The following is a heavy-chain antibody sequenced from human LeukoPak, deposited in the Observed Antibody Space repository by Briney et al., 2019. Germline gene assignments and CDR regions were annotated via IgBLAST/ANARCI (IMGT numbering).Heavy chain of an antibody. CDR3: ARDLKGSAWYVDD. Sequence: GGSLRLSCAASGFTFSDYYMTWIRQAPGKGLEWLSYISSSSTYTNYADSVKGRFTISRDNAMNSLYLQMNSLRAEDTAVYYCARDLKGSAWYVDDWGQGTLVTVS. D-gene: IGHD6-19*01. V-gene: IGHV3-11*05. CDR1: GFTFSDYY. J-gene: IGHJ4*02. CDR2: ISSSSTYT.